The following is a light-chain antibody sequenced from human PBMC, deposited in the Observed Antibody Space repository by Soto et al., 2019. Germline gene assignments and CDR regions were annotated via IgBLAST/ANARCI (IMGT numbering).Light chain of an antibody. CDR1: QSVSSSY. Sequence: EIVLTQSPATLSLSAGERATLSCRASQSVSSSYLAWHQQTPSQAPSLLIYAASSRATGIPDRFSGSGSGTDFTLTISRLEPEDFAVYYCQQYGSSRTFGQGTKVEIK. CDR2: AAS. CDR3: QQYGSSRT. J-gene: IGKJ1*01. V-gene: IGKV3-20*01.